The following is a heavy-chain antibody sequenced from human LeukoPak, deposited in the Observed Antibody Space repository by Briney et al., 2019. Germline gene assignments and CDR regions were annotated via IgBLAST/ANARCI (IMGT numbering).Heavy chain of an antibody. CDR2: ISSSSSSI. V-gene: IGHV3-48*04. CDR1: GFTFSSYN. J-gene: IGHJ4*02. Sequence: GGSLRLSCAASGFTFSSYNMNWVRQAPGKGLEWVSYISSSSSSIYYADSVKGRFTISRDNAKNSLYLQMNSLRAEDTAVYYCARDLSKSTIFGVVITSFDYWGQGTLVTVSS. CDR3: ARDLSKSTIFGVVITSFDY. D-gene: IGHD3-3*01.